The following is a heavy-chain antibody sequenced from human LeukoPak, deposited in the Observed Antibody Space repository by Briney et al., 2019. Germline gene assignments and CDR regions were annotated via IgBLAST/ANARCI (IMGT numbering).Heavy chain of an antibody. Sequence: SQTLSLTCTVSGGSISSGDYYWSWIRQPPGKGLEWIGYIFYSGSTYYNPSLKSRVTMSVDTSKNQLSLRLSSVTAADTAVFFCARGTYGSGNYYYFDYWGQGTLVTVSS. CDR2: IFYSGST. CDR3: ARGTYGSGNYYYFDY. V-gene: IGHV4-30-4*01. J-gene: IGHJ4*02. CDR1: GGSISSGDYY. D-gene: IGHD3-10*01.